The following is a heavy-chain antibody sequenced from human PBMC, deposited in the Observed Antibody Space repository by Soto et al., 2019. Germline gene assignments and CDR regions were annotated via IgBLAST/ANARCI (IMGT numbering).Heavy chain of an antibody. Sequence: QVQLQQSGPGLVRPSQTLSLTCAISGASGSSHNTTWNWIRQSPSRGLEWLGRTYYRSEWYNDYAVSVRGRITINPDTSKNQFSLQLNSVTPEDTAVYFCVTTRAQWLGSEEPFDYWGKGTLVTVSS. V-gene: IGHV6-1*01. CDR1: GASGSSHNTT. CDR2: TYYRSEWYN. D-gene: IGHD6-19*01. J-gene: IGHJ4*02. CDR3: VTTRAQWLGSEEPFDY.